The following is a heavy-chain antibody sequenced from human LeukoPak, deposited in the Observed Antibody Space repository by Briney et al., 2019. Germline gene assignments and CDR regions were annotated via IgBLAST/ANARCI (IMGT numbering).Heavy chain of an antibody. J-gene: IGHJ4*02. CDR3: ARRPSIRFLEWLNDY. D-gene: IGHD3-3*01. Sequence: PSETLSLTCTVSGGSISSSSYYWGWIRQPPGKGLEWIGSIYYSGSTYYNPSLKSRVTISVDTSKNQFSLKLSSVTAADTAVYYCARRPSIRFLEWLNDYWGQGTLVTVSS. CDR1: GGSISSSSYY. V-gene: IGHV4-39*01. CDR2: IYYSGST.